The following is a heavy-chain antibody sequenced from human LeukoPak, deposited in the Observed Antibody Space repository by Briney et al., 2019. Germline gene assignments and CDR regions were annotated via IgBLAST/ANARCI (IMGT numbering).Heavy chain of an antibody. D-gene: IGHD2/OR15-2a*01. CDR2: MESNPAGGRT. Sequence: GGSLRLSCAASGFTFVNAWMTWVRQAPGKGLEWVGRMESNPAGGRTDYAAPVKGRFTISRDDSRSTPYLQLNNLRAEDTAVYYCTTLAFDVHYWGRGTLITVSS. V-gene: IGHV3-15*04. J-gene: IGHJ4*02. CDR3: TTLAFDVHY. CDR1: GFTFVNAW.